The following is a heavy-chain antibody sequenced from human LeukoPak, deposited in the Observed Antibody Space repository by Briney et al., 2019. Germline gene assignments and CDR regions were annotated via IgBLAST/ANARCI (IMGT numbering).Heavy chain of an antibody. Sequence: SETLSLTCTVSGGSISSYYWSWIRQPPGKGLEWIGYIYYSGSTNYNPSLKSRITISADTSKNLFSLKLSSLTSADTAVYYCARDPPVGARPLDYWGQGTLVTVSS. D-gene: IGHD1-26*01. CDR1: GGSISSYY. CDR3: ARDPPVGARPLDY. V-gene: IGHV4-59*01. CDR2: IYYSGST. J-gene: IGHJ4*02.